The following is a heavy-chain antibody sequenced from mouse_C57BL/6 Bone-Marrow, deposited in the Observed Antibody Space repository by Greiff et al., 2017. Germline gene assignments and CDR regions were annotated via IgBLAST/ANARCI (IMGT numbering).Heavy chain of an antibody. D-gene: IGHD1-1*01. V-gene: IGHV5-9*01. J-gene: IGHJ1*03. CDR1: GFTFSSYT. Sequence: EVMLVESGGGLVKPGGSLKFSCAASGFTFSSYTMSWVRQTPEKRLQWVAAISGGGGNTYYPDSVKGRFTISRDNDKNILYLQMSSLRSEDTALYYCSRQVTTVLATKYFDVWGTGTTVTVSS. CDR3: SRQVTTVLATKYFDV. CDR2: ISGGGGNT.